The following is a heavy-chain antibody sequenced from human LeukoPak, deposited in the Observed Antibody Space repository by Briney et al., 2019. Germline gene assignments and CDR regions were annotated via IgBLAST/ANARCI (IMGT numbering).Heavy chain of an antibody. CDR2: INPNSGDT. J-gene: IGHJ4*02. V-gene: IGHV1-2*02. D-gene: IGHD2-15*01. Sequence: ASVKVSCKASGYTFTGYYMHWVRQAPGQGLEWMGWINPNSGDTHYAQKFQGRVTMTRDTSINTAYMGLSRLRSDDTAVYYCARDQAFVYCSGGTCYDDYWGQGSLVTVSS. CDR3: ARDQAFVYCSGGTCYDDY. CDR1: GYTFTGYY.